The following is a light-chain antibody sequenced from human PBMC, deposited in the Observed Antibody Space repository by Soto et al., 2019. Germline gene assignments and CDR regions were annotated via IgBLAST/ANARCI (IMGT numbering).Light chain of an antibody. J-gene: IGKJ4*01. CDR2: DAS. Sequence: EIVLTQSPATLSLSPGERATLSCRASQSVSSYLAWYQQKPGQAPRLLIYDASNRATGIRARFSGSGSGTDFTLTISSLEPEDFAVYYCQQRSNWLTFGGGTKVDIK. V-gene: IGKV3-11*01. CDR1: QSVSSY. CDR3: QQRSNWLT.